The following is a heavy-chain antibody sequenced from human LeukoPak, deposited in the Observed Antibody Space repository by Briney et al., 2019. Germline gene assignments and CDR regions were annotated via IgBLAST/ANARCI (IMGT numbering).Heavy chain of an antibody. CDR2: IIPIFGTA. CDR1: GGTFSSYA. CDR3: ARGLTARGSYGRY. D-gene: IGHD1-26*01. Sequence: EASVKVSCKASGGTFSSYAISWVRQAPGQGLEWMGGIIPIFGTANYAQKFQGRVTMTRNTSISTAYMELSSLRSEDTAVYYCARGLTARGSYGRYWGQGTLVTVSS. J-gene: IGHJ4*02. V-gene: IGHV1-69*05.